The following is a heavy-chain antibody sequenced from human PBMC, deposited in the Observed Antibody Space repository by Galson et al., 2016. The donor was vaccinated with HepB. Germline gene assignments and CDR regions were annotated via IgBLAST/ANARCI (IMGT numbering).Heavy chain of an antibody. Sequence: QSGAEVKKPGDSLKISCRASGSEFSHYWIGWVRQMPGKGLEWMGDINPGNSQIRYSPSFEGQVVISVDKSISTAYLQWSSLQASDTATYYCSRRWIYGVGGFGFWGHGTPVSVSS. V-gene: IGHV5-51*01. CDR1: GSEFSHYW. D-gene: IGHD3-3*01. CDR2: INPGNSQI. CDR3: SRRWIYGVGGFGF. J-gene: IGHJ5*01.